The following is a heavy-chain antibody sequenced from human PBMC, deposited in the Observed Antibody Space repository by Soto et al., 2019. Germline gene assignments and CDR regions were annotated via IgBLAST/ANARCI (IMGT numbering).Heavy chain of an antibody. V-gene: IGHV1-8*01. CDR2: MNPNSGNT. CDR1: GYTFTSYD. Sequence: QVQLVQSGAEVKKPGASVKVSGKASGYTFTSYDINWVRQATGQGLEWMGGMNPNSGNTGYAQKFQGRVTMTRNTSISTAYMELSSLRSEDTAVYYCASIIPTGADDAFDIWGQGTMVTVSS. CDR3: ASIIPTGADDAFDI. D-gene: IGHD3-10*01. J-gene: IGHJ3*02.